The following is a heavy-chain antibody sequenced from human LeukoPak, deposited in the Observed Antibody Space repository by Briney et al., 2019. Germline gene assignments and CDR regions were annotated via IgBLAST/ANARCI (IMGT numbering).Heavy chain of an antibody. V-gene: IGHV4-4*07. CDR3: ARECRVFIGDGYYLDS. D-gene: IGHD3-3*01. J-gene: IGHJ4*02. CDR1: GASISNYY. CDR2: LYIGRST. Sequence: ASEPLSLTCTVSGASISNYYWTWIRQPAGKGLEWIGRLYIGRSTDYNPSLKSRVTMSVDTSNNQFSLKVTSVTAADTAIYYCARECRVFIGDGYYLDSWGPGTLVTVSP.